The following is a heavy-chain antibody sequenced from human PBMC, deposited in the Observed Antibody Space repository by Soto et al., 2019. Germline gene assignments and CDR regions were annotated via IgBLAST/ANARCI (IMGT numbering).Heavy chain of an antibody. CDR3: ARDLQYRTDSFDI. Sequence: EAPLFESGGELIQPGVSLRLSCAASGFTYSSHGMSWVRHAPGKGLEWIAGLSRGGGSTYYADSVKSRFTMSRDNSKNSLDLIMNSLRVEDTALYYCARDLQYRTDSFDICGQGTMRTVSS. CDR2: LSRGGGST. CDR1: GFTYSSHG. V-gene: IGHV3-23*01. J-gene: IGHJ3*02. D-gene: IGHD5-12*01.